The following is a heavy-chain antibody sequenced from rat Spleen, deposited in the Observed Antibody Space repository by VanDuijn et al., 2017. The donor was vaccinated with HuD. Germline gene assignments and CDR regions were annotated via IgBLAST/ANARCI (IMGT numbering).Heavy chain of an antibody. V-gene: IGHV5-22*01. J-gene: IGHJ2*01. CDR1: GLSFSNYD. Sequence: EVQLVESGGGAVQPGRSMKLSCAASGLSFSNYDMAWVRQAPTKGLEWVASISYDGTATYYRDSVKGRFTISRDNAQSTLYLQMNSLRSEDTATYYCTRGTYYRHWGQGVMVTVSS. CDR3: TRGTYYRH. D-gene: IGHD1-9*01. CDR2: ISYDGTAT.